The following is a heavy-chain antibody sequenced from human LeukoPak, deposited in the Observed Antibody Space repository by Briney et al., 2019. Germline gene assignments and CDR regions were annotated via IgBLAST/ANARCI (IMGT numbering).Heavy chain of an antibody. CDR2: MNPNSGNT. CDR3: ARGETAARLSFYYYYYMDV. D-gene: IGHD6-6*01. J-gene: IGHJ6*03. CDR1: GYTFTSYD. V-gene: IGHV1-8*03. Sequence: ASVKVSCKASGYTFTSYDINWVRQATGQGLEWMGWMNPNSGNTGYAQKFQGRVTITRNTSISTAYMELSSLRSEDTAVYYCARGETAARLSFYYYYYMDVWGKGTTVTVSS.